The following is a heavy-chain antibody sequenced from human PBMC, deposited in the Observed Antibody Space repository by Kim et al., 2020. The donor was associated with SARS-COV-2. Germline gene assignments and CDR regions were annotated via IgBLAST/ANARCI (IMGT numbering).Heavy chain of an antibody. D-gene: IGHD3-3*01. V-gene: IGHV4-4*02. CDR3: ALIFDPRGFDY. Sequence: TNYNPSLKSRVTISVDKSKNQFSLMLSSVTAADTAVYYCALIFDPRGFDYWGQGTLVTVSS. J-gene: IGHJ4*02. CDR2: T.